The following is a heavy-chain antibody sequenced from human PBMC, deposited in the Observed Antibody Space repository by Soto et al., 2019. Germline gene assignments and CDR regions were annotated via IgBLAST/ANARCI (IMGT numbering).Heavy chain of an antibody. J-gene: IGHJ4*02. D-gene: IGHD2-8*02. CDR1: GASITGSSY. Sequence: ASETLSLTCTVSGASITGSSYWSWIRQPAGKGLEWIGRFSLSGTTSYNPSLRSRVTMSADVSKNQFSLRLTSVTAADTALYYCARGMTPPGAPAWYYFDYWGQGTLVTVSS. CDR3: ARGMTPPGAPAWYYFDY. V-gene: IGHV4-4*07. CDR2: FSLSGTT.